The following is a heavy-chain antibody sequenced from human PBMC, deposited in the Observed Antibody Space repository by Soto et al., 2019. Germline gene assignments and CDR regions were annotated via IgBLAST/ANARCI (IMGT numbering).Heavy chain of an antibody. D-gene: IGHD6-13*01. CDR1: GFTFSSYS. Sequence: GGSLRLSCAASGFTFSSYSMNWVRQAPGKGLEWVSSISSSSSYIYYADSVKGRFTISRDNAKNSLYLQMNSLRAEDPAVYYCAREREVEFGIAAADYFDYWGQGTLVTVSS. V-gene: IGHV3-21*01. CDR2: ISSSSSYI. J-gene: IGHJ4*02. CDR3: AREREVEFGIAAADYFDY.